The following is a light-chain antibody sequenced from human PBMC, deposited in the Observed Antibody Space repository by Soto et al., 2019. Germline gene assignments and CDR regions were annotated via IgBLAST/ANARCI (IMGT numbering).Light chain of an antibody. V-gene: IGKV2-30*01. Sequence: DVVMTQSPLSLPVTLGQPASISCRSSQSLVYSDGNTYLNWFQQRPGQSPRRLVYKVSNRDSGVPERFSGSGSGTDFTLKISRVEAEDVGVSYCMQGAHWPRTFGQGTKVDIK. J-gene: IGKJ1*01. CDR2: KVS. CDR3: MQGAHWPRT. CDR1: QSLVYSDGNTY.